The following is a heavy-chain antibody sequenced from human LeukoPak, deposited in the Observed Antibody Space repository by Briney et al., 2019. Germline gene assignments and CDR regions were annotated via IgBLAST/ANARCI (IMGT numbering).Heavy chain of an antibody. CDR3: ARDSFDCSGGSCYYYYYMDV. CDR1: GGTFSSYA. J-gene: IGHJ6*03. D-gene: IGHD2-15*01. CDR2: IIPIFGTA. V-gene: IGHV1-69*05. Sequence: SVKVSCKASGGTFSSYAISWVRQAPGQGLEWMGGIIPIFGTASYAQKFQGRVTMTTDTSTSTAYIELRSLRSDDTAVYYCARDSFDCSGGSCYYYYYMDVWGKGTTVTVSS.